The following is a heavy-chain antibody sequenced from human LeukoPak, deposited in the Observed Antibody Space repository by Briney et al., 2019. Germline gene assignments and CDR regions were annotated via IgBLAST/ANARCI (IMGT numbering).Heavy chain of an antibody. V-gene: IGHV1-18*01. CDR2: IGAYNGIT. D-gene: IGHD5-24*01. J-gene: IGHJ4*02. Sequence: PSGKVSCKPSGYTFTSHVISWVRQPPGQGLEWMGWIGAYNGITNYSQKLQGRVTMTTDTSTSTAYMELRSLRSDDAAVYYCAISGDGYNFLDYWGQGTLVTVSS. CDR3: AISGDGYNFLDY. CDR1: GYTFTSHV.